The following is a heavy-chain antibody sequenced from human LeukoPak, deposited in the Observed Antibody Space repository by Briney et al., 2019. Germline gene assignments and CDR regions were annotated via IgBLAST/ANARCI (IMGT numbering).Heavy chain of an antibody. J-gene: IGHJ1*01. Sequence: SETLSLTCAVYGGSFSGYYWSWIRQPPGKGLEWIGEINHSGSTNYNPSLKSRVTISVDTSKNQFSLKLSSVTAADTAVYYCASRVGYFQHWGQGTLVTVSS. CDR1: GGSFSGYY. CDR3: ASRVGYFQH. V-gene: IGHV4-34*01. CDR2: INHSGST.